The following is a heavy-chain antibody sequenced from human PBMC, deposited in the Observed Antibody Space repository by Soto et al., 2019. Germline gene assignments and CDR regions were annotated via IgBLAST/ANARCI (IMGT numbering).Heavy chain of an antibody. Sequence: VGSLRLSCVFSGFTFSTYTMNWVRQAPGKGLEWVSSINGRSNYVYYADSVKGRFTISRGNAKNSLYLQMNRLRAEDTAIYYCAREDGVVGSSSAFDHWGRGTLVTVSS. J-gene: IGHJ4*02. CDR1: GFTFSTYT. V-gene: IGHV3-21*01. D-gene: IGHD1-26*01. CDR3: AREDGVVGSSSAFDH. CDR2: INGRSNYV.